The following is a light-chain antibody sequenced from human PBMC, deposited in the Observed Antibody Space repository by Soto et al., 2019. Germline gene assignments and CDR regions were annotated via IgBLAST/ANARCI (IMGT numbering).Light chain of an antibody. V-gene: IGKV3-15*01. CDR2: GAS. J-gene: IGKJ3*01. Sequence: EIVMTQSPATLSVSPGERATLSCRASQSVSSNLAWYQQKPGQAPRLLIYGASTRATGIPARFSASGSGTEFTLTISSLQSEDFAVYYCQQYGAPPLTFGPGTKVD. CDR1: QSVSSN. CDR3: QQYGAPPLT.